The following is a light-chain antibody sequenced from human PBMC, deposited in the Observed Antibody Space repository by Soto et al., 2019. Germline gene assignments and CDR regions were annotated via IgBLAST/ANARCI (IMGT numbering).Light chain of an antibody. CDR3: QQYNSYLAT. J-gene: IGKJ2*01. Sequence: DIQMTQSPSTRSASVGDRVTMTCRASQSISNSLAWYQQKPGKAPTLLIYRASALQSGVPSRFSGSGSGTEFTLTIDSLQPDDFATFYCQQYNSYLATFGQGTKVDIK. CDR2: RAS. V-gene: IGKV1-5*03. CDR1: QSISNS.